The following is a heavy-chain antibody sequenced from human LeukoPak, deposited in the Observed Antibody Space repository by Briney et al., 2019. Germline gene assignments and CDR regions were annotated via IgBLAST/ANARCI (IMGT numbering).Heavy chain of an antibody. Sequence: SVKVSCKASGGTFSSYAISWVRQATGQGLEWMGRIIPIFGIANYAQKFQGRVTITADKSTSTAYMELSSLRSEDTAVYYCARARASSTVTTGAFQYYYGMDVWGQGTTVTVSS. CDR2: IIPIFGIA. CDR1: GGTFSSYA. CDR3: ARARASSTVTTGAFQYYYGMDV. D-gene: IGHD4-11*01. J-gene: IGHJ6*02. V-gene: IGHV1-69*04.